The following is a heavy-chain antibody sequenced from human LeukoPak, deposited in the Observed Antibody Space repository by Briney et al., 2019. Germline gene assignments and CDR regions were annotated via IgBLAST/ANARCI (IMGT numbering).Heavy chain of an antibody. Sequence: SVKVSCKASGGTFSSYAISWVRQAPGQGLEWMGGIIPIFGTANYAQKFQGRVTITADESTSTAYMELSSLRSEDTAVYYCARGYSPTLRTTGNDYWGQGTLVTVSS. CDR3: ARGYSPTLRTTGNDY. CDR1: GGTFSSYA. V-gene: IGHV1-69*13. J-gene: IGHJ4*02. D-gene: IGHD1-1*01. CDR2: IIPIFGTA.